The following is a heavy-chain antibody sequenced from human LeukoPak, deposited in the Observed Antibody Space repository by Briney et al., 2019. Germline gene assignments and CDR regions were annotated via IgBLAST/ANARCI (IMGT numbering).Heavy chain of an antibody. CDR1: RDSISSYF. Sequence: SETLSLTCTVSRDSISSYFWSWIRQPPGKGLQWIGHMYSNVITKYNPSFRSRVTMSIDTSKSQFSLKLSSVTAADTAVYYCARDKGSGSYFGHFGMDLWGQGTTVTVSS. CDR2: MYSNVIT. CDR3: ARDKGSGSYFGHFGMDL. V-gene: IGHV4-59*12. J-gene: IGHJ6*02. D-gene: IGHD1-26*01.